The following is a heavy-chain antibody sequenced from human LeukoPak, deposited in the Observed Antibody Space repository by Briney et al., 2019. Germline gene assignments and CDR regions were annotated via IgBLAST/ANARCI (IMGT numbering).Heavy chain of an antibody. D-gene: IGHD3-10*01. CDR2: IYSGGST. J-gene: IGHJ5*02. CDR3: AKDPSMVRGVFPFDP. Sequence: PGGSLRLSCAASGFTVSSNYMSWVRQAPGKGLEWVSVIYSGGSTYYADSVKGRFTISRDNSKNTLYLQMNSLRAEDTAVYYCAKDPSMVRGVFPFDPWGQGTLVTVSS. CDR1: GFTVSSNY. V-gene: IGHV3-66*01.